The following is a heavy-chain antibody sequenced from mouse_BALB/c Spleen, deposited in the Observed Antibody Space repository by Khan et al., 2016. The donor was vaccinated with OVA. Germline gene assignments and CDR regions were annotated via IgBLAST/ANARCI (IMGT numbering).Heavy chain of an antibody. V-gene: IGHV3-2*02. Sequence: EVELVESGPGLVKPSQSLSLTCTVTGYSITSDYDWNWIRQFPGNKLEWMGYISYSGSTNYNPALKSRISITRDTSKNQFFLQLNSLTTEDTATYYCARDGSRYNYAMDYWGQGTSVTVSS. J-gene: IGHJ4*01. CDR3: ARDGSRYNYAMDY. D-gene: IGHD2-3*01. CDR2: ISYSGST. CDR1: GYSITSDYD.